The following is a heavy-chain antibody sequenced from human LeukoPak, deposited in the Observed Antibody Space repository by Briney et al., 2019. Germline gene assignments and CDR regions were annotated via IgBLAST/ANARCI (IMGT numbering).Heavy chain of an antibody. CDR2: FDPEDSET. CDR1: GYTLTELS. Sequence: GASVKVSCKVSGYTLTELSMHWVRQAPGKGLEWMGGFDPEDSETIYAQKFQGRVTMTEDTSTDTAYMELSGLRSEDTAIYYCATETENYYGLGAPLRHWGQGTLVTVSS. CDR3: ATETENYYGLGAPLRH. V-gene: IGHV1-24*01. J-gene: IGHJ4*02. D-gene: IGHD3-10*01.